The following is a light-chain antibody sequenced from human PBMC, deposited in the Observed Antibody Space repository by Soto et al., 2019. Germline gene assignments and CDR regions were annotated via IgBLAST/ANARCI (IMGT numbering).Light chain of an antibody. V-gene: IGKV3D-15*01. CDR2: GAS. Sequence: EIVLTQSPATLSLSPGERATLSCRASQSVSSNLAWYQQKPGQAPRLLIYGASSRATGIPDRFSGSGSGTEFTLTISSLQSEDFAVYYCQQYNNWPITFGQGTRLEIK. CDR1: QSVSSN. CDR3: QQYNNWPIT. J-gene: IGKJ5*01.